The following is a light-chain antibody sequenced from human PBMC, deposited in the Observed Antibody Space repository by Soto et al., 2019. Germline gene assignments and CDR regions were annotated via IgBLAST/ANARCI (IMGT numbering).Light chain of an antibody. Sequence: DIQLTQSPSFLSASVGDRVTITCRASQDISSYLAWYQQRPGKAPKLLVYATSTLQSGVPSRFSGSGYGTEFTLTISSLQPEDFAVYYCQQRSNWPPWTFGQGTKVEIK. J-gene: IGKJ1*01. CDR3: QQRSNWPPWT. CDR2: ATS. CDR1: QDISSY. V-gene: IGKV1-9*01.